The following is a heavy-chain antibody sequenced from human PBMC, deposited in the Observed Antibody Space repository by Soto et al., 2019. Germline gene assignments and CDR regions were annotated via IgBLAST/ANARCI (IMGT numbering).Heavy chain of an antibody. CDR1: GYTFTSYG. CDR2: ISAYNGNT. Sequence: SVKVSCKASGYTFTSYGISWVRQAPGQGLEWMGWISAYNGNTNYAQKLQGRVTMTTDTSTSTAYMELRSLRSDDTAVYYCARDRGGYCSGGSCYPGGDYWGQGTLVTVSS. D-gene: IGHD2-15*01. V-gene: IGHV1-18*04. CDR3: ARDRGGYCSGGSCYPGGDY. J-gene: IGHJ4*02.